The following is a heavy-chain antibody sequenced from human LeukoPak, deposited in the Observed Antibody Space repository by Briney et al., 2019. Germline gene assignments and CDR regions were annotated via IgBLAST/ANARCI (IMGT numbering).Heavy chain of an antibody. J-gene: IGHJ4*02. CDR3: AKGPTPLYSGSQYFDF. V-gene: IGHV3-23*01. CDR1: GFTFSNYA. D-gene: IGHD6-6*01. Sequence: GGSLRLSCARSGFTFSNYAMSWDRQAPGKGLEWVSVMSGVGGSTYYAGSVKGRFTLSRDNSKNTLYLQINSLRAEDTAVYYCAKGPTPLYSGSQYFDFWGQGTLVTVS. CDR2: MSGVGGST.